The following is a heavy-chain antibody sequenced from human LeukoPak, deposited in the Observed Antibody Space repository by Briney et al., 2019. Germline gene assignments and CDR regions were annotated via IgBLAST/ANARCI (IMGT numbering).Heavy chain of an antibody. Sequence: SETLSLTCTVSGGSISSGGYYWSWIRQHPGKGLEWIGYIYYSGSTYYNPSLKSRVTISVDTSKNQFSLKLSSVTAADTAVYYCARGRYSGYYFDYWGPGTLVTVSS. J-gene: IGHJ4*02. CDR1: GGSISSGGYY. CDR3: ARGRYSGYYFDY. D-gene: IGHD5-12*01. V-gene: IGHV4-31*03. CDR2: IYYSGST.